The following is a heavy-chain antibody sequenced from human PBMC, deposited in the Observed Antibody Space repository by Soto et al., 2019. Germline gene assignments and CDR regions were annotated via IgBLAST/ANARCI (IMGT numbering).Heavy chain of an antibody. CDR2: IYHSGST. V-gene: IGHV4-4*02. Sequence: SETLSLTSAVSGGSISSSNWWSWVRQPPGKGLEWIGEIYHSGSTNYNPSLKSRVTISVDKSKNQFSLKLSSVTAADTAVYYCATNLPEMATIKKQGAWYYFDYWGQGTLVTVSS. J-gene: IGHJ4*02. CDR3: ATNLPEMATIKKQGAWYYFDY. D-gene: IGHD5-12*01. CDR1: GGSISSSNW.